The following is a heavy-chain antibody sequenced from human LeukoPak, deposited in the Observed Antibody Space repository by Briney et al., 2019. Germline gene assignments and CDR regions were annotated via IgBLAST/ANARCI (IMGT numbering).Heavy chain of an antibody. CDR3: ARGRIAVAGALYYYYGMDV. J-gene: IGHJ6*02. D-gene: IGHD6-19*01. V-gene: IGHV3-53*01. Sequence: GGSLRLSCAASGFTVSSNYMSWVRQASGKGLEWVSVIYSGGSTYYADSVKGRFTISRDNSKNTLYLQMNSLRAEDTAVCYCARGRIAVAGALYYYYGMDVWGQGTTVTVSS. CDR2: IYSGGST. CDR1: GFTVSSNY.